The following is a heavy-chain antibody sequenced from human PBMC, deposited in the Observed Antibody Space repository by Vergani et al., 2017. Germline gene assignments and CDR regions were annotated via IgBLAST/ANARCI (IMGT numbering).Heavy chain of an antibody. CDR3: AKDYRLATVPYYGMDV. CDR2: IRSYMFGDGGTR. Sequence: EAQLAESGGGLVQPGQSLRLSCTASGFTTGDYVMSWFRQAPGKGLEWVGLIRSYMFGDGGTREYAASVKGRFTISRDDSRGTVYLQMDRLESADTAVYYCAKDYRLATVPYYGMDVWGQGTTVTVSS. D-gene: IGHD5-12*01. CDR1: GFTTGDYV. J-gene: IGHJ6*02. V-gene: IGHV3-49*03.